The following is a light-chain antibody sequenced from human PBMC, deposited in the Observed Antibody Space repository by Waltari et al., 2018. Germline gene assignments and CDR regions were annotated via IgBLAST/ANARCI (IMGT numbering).Light chain of an antibody. V-gene: IGKV3-11*01. CDR1: QSVSSY. Sequence: EIVLTQSPATLSLSPGERATLSCRASQSVSSYLAWYQRKPGQAPRLLIYDASNRATGIPARFSGSGSGTDFTLTISSLEPEDFAVYYCQQRSNWPPDTFGPGTKVDIK. J-gene: IGKJ3*01. CDR2: DAS. CDR3: QQRSNWPPDT.